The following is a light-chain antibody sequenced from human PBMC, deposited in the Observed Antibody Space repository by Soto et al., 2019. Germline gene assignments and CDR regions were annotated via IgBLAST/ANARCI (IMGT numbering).Light chain of an antibody. J-gene: IGLJ1*01. CDR1: SSNIGAGYD. CDR3: QSYRSRLSATFL. CDR2: GNN. Sequence: QSVLTQPPSVSGAPGQRVTISCTGSSSNIGAGYDVHWYQQLPGKAPKLLIYGNNNRPSGVPDRFSGSKSGTSASLAITGLRADDEADYYCQSYRSRLSATFLFGPGTKSTV. V-gene: IGLV1-40*01.